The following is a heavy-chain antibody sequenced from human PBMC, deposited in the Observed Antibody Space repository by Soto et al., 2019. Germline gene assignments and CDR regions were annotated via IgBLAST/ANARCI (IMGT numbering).Heavy chain of an antibody. D-gene: IGHD2-2*02. CDR2: IYTSGST. V-gene: IGHV4-4*07. CDR3: AREGYCSSTSCYRGWFDP. Sequence: SETLSLTCTVSGGSISSYYWSWIRQPAGKGLEWIGRIYTSGSTNYNPSLKSRVTMSVDTSKNQFSLKLSSVTAADTAVYSCAREGYCSSTSCYRGWFDPWGQGTLVTVSS. CDR1: GGSISSYY. J-gene: IGHJ5*02.